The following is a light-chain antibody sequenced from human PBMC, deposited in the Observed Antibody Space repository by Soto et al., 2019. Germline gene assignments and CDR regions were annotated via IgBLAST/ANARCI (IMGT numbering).Light chain of an antibody. CDR2: GAS. V-gene: IGKV3-20*01. J-gene: IGKJ1*01. CDR3: QQYYDWPT. CDR1: QSVSSSY. Sequence: EIVLTQSPGTLPLSPGERATLSCRASQSVSSSYLAWYQQKPGQAPRLLIYGASSRATGIPDRFSGSGSGTEFTLTISSLQSEDFAVYFCQQYYDWPTFGQGTKVDIK.